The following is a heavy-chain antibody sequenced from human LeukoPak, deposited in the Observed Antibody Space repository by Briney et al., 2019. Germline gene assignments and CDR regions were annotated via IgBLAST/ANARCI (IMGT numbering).Heavy chain of an antibody. D-gene: IGHD2-2*01. CDR2: ISGSGGGT. CDR3: AKQGSSTSYGMDV. Sequence: PGGSLRLSCTASGFIFSSYAMSWVRQAPGKGLEWVSAISGSGGGTYYADSVKGRFTISRDNSKNTLYLQMNSLRAEDTAVYYCAKQGSSTSYGMDVWGQGTTVTVSS. J-gene: IGHJ6*02. V-gene: IGHV3-23*01. CDR1: GFIFSSYA.